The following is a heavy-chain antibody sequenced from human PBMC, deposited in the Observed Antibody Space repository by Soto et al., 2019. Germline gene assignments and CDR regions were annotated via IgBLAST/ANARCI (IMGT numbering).Heavy chain of an antibody. V-gene: IGHV3-30*18. Sequence: QVQLVESGGGVVQPGRSLRLSCAASGFTFTTYGMNWVRQAPGKGLEWVAVISYDGSNKLYADSVRGRFAISRDNSKNTLYLQMDSLRPEDTAVYYCAKDRGYCSSPICFNFPDFDYWGQGAPVTVSS. CDR2: ISYDGSNK. D-gene: IGHD2-2*01. CDR3: AKDRGYCSSPICFNFPDFDY. CDR1: GFTFTTYG. J-gene: IGHJ4*02.